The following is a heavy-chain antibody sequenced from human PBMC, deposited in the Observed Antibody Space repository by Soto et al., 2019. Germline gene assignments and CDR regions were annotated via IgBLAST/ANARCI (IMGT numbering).Heavy chain of an antibody. CDR2: IGSSSSYI. J-gene: IGHJ6*02. Sequence: GGSLRLSCAASGFTFSSYSMNWVRQAPGKGLEWVSSIGSSSSYIYYADSVKGRFTISRDNAKNSLYLQMNSLRAEDTAVYYCASPDYYYGMDVWGQGTTVTVSS. V-gene: IGHV3-21*01. CDR3: ASPDYYYGMDV. CDR1: GFTFSSYS.